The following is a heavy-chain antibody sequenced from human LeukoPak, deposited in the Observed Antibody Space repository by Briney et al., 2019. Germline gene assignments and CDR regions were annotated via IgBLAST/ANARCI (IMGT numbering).Heavy chain of an antibody. D-gene: IGHD5-18*01. CDR2: ISAYNCNT. J-gene: IGHJ4*02. CDR3: ARVLGIQLWGSSDY. V-gene: IGHV1-18*01. Sequence: ASVNVSCKASGYTFTTFGITWVRQAPGQGLEWMGWISAYNCNTNYAQNFHDRVTITTNTSTSTAYMELRRLRSDDTAMYYCARVLGIQLWGSSDYWGQGTLVTVSS. CDR1: GYTFTTFG.